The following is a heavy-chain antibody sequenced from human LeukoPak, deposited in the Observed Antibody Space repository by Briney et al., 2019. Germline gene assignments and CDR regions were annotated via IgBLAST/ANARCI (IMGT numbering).Heavy chain of an antibody. Sequence: GGSLRLSCAASGFSFSSCSINWVRHAPGKGLEWVSYISSSSSTIYYANSVKGRFTISRDNAKNSLYLQMNSLRDEDTAVYFCARGPPGVRYYYDSSGHLLDYWGQGTLVTVSS. CDR3: ARGPPGVRYYYDSSGHLLDY. CDR1: GFSFSSCS. D-gene: IGHD3-22*01. V-gene: IGHV3-48*02. J-gene: IGHJ4*02. CDR2: ISSSSSTI.